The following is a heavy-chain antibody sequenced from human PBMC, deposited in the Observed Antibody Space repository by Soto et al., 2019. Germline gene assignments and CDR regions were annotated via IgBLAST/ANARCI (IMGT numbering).Heavy chain of an antibody. CDR1: GFIFENFG. J-gene: IGHJ4*02. V-gene: IGHV3-23*01. CDR3: AKAGGDY. CDR2: ISGSGFKK. D-gene: IGHD3-10*01. Sequence: GSLRVACSASGFIFENFGMSWVRQAPGKGLEWISSISGSGFKKYYADSVKGRFTLSRDSSRNTIYLQMDRLRAEDTAVYYCAKAGGDYWGQGTVVTVSS.